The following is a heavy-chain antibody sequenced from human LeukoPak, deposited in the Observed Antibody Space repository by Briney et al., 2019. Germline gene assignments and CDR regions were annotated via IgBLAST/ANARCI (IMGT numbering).Heavy chain of an antibody. J-gene: IGHJ4*02. CDR1: GFTFSSYG. CDR3: AKGGAAAGPLDY. D-gene: IGHD6-13*01. CDR2: IWYDGSNK. V-gene: IGHV3-30*02. Sequence: GGSLRLSCAGSGFTFSSYGMHWVRQAPGKGLEWVAFIWYDGSNKYYADSVKGRFTISRDNSKNTLYVQMNSLRTEDTAVYYCAKGGAAAGPLDYWGQGTLVTVSS.